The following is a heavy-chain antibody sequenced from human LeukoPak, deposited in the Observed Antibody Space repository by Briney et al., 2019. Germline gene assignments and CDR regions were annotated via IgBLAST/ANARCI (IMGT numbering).Heavy chain of an antibody. Sequence: RSLRLSRAASGFTFDDYAMHWVRQAPGKGLEWVSGISGSGGSTYYADSVKGRFTISRDNSRNTLYLQLNSLRAEDTAIYYCAVDCSSPSCYGQSAFDIWGQGTMVTVSS. CDR2: ISGSGGST. J-gene: IGHJ3*02. CDR1: GFTFDDYA. V-gene: IGHV3-23*01. CDR3: AVDCSSPSCYGQSAFDI. D-gene: IGHD2-2*01.